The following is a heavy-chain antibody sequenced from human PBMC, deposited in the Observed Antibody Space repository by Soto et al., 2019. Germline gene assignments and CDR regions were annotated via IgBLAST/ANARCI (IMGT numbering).Heavy chain of an antibody. D-gene: IGHD3-9*01. CDR3: AHVDYDILTGHRFDY. CDR2: IYWDDDK. V-gene: IGHV2-5*02. Sequence: QITLKESGPTLVKPTQTLTLTCTFSGFSLSTSGVGVGWIRQPPGKALEWLALIYWDDDKRYSPSLKSRLTITKDPSKNQVVLTMTNMDPVDTATYYCAHVDYDILTGHRFDYWGQGTLVTVSS. J-gene: IGHJ4*02. CDR1: GFSLSTSGVG.